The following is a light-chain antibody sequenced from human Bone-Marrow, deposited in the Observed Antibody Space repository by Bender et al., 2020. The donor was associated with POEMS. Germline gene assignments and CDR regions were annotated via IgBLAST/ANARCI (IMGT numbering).Light chain of an antibody. CDR3: VAWDDTLNGWV. CDR1: SSDVGGYNY. Sequence: QSALTQPRSVSGSPGQSVTISCTGTSSDVGGYNYVSWYQHHPGKVPKLIIYEVRKRPSGVPPRFSGSKSGDTASLTVSGLQTEDEADYYCVAWDDTLNGWVFGGGTKLTVL. J-gene: IGLJ2*01. V-gene: IGLV2-11*01. CDR2: EVR.